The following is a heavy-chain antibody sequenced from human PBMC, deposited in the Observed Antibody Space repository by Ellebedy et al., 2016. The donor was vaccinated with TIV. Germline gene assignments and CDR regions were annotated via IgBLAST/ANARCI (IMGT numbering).Heavy chain of an antibody. CDR2: IYYSGST. CDR3: ARRFYGGHARWVTFDI. D-gene: IGHD4-23*01. J-gene: IGHJ3*02. Sequence: SETLSLTCTVSGGSISSTSYYWGWIRQPPGKGLEWIGNIYYSGSTYYNPSLKSPVNIFVDAAKNQFSLRLSSVTAADTAVYYCARRFYGGHARWVTFDIWGQGTTVTVSP. CDR1: GGSISSTSYY. V-gene: IGHV4-39*01.